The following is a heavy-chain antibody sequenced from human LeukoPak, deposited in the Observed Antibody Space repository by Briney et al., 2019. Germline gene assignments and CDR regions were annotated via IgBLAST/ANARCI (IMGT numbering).Heavy chain of an antibody. CDR1: GFTFSEYY. CDR2: ISGDGSTV. D-gene: IGHD4-17*01. V-gene: IGHV3-11*01. Sequence: GGSLRLSCAASGFTFSEYYMAWVRQAPGRGLEWISYISGDGSTVYYEDSMKGRFTISRDSAENSLLLEMNSLTADDTAVYYCARVRTTDYFDYWGQGTLVTVSS. CDR3: ARVRTTDYFDY. J-gene: IGHJ4*02.